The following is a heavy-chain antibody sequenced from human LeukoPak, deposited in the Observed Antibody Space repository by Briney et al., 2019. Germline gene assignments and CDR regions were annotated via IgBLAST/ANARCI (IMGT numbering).Heavy chain of an antibody. V-gene: IGHV3-30*02. CDR2: IRYDGSNK. CDR3: AKISSSGWYRGWFDP. Sequence: GGSLRLSCAASGFTFSSYGMHWVRQAPGKGLEWVAFIRYDGSNKYYADSVKGRFTISRDNSKNTLYLQMNSLRAEDTAVYYCAKISSSGWYRGWFDPWGQGTPDTVSS. CDR1: GFTFSSYG. J-gene: IGHJ5*02. D-gene: IGHD6-19*01.